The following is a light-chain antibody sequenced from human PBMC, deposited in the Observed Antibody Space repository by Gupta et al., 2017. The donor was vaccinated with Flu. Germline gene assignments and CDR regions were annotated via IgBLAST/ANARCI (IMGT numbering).Light chain of an antibody. J-gene: IGLJ2*01. CDR1: SSDIGTYMY. V-gene: IGLV2-14*03. CDR3: SSYSATGALAL. Sequence: GTGTSSDIGTYMYGSSHQQYPVTALKLMIYDVRNRPSGISVRFSGSRSGNTPSLTISELQAEDEDDYYCSSYSATGALALFGGGTKVTVL. CDR2: DVR.